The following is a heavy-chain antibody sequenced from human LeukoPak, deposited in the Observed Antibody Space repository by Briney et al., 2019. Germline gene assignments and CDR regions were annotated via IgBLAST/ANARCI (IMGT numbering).Heavy chain of an antibody. J-gene: IGHJ5*02. D-gene: IGHD2-2*01. CDR1: GYTFTGYY. Sequence: ASVKVSCKASGYTFTGYYLHWVRQAPGQGLEWIGRINPKSGDTNHAQKFQGRVTMTRDTSINTAYMELTSLRSDDTAVYYCATGTSSTTNWNWFDPWGQGTLVTVSS. CDR3: ATGTSSTTNWNWFDP. CDR2: INPKSGDT. V-gene: IGHV1-2*06.